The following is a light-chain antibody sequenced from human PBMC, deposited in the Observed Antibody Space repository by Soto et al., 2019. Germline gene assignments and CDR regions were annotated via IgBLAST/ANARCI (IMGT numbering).Light chain of an antibody. V-gene: IGKV3-15*01. CDR1: QSVSSSY. Sequence: IVMTQSPAPPSWSPGGRVPLSCRASQSVSSSYLAWYQQKPGQAPRLLINAASIRATDTPDRISGSGSGTEFTLTISSLQSEDLAVYYCQQYNKWPWTFGQGTKVDIK. CDR2: AAS. J-gene: IGKJ1*01. CDR3: QQYNKWPWT.